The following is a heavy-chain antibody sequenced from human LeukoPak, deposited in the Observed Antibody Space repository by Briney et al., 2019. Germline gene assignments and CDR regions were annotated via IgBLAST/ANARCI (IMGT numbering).Heavy chain of an antibody. CDR3: AXXXXXXXDYVWXPXAEYFQH. CDR2: IKQDGSEK. D-gene: IGHD3-16*01. CDR1: GFTFSSYW. J-gene: IGHJ1*01. V-gene: IGHV3-7*01. Sequence: PGGSLRLSCAASGFTFSSYWMSWVRQAPGKGLEWVANIKQDGSEKYYVDSVKGRFTISRDNAKNSLYLQRNSLRAEDKSVYYCAXXXXXXXDYVWXPXAEYFQHWGQGTLVTVSS.